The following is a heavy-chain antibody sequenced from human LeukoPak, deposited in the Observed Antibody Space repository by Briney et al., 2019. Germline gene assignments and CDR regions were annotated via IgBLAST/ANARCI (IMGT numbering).Heavy chain of an antibody. CDR1: GYSFTSYW. CDR2: IYPGDSDT. J-gene: IGHJ4*02. D-gene: IGHD2-2*01. CDR3: ATAQPAGYCSSSSCPFFDY. Sequence: GESLKISCKGSGYSFTSYWIGWVRQMPGKSLEWMGIIYPGDSDTRYSPSFQDQVTISADKSISTAYVQWSSLKASDTAMYYCATAQPAGYCSSSSCPFFDYWGQGTLVTVSS. V-gene: IGHV5-51*01.